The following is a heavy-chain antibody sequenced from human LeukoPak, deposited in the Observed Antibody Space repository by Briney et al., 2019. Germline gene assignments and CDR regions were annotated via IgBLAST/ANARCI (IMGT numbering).Heavy chain of an antibody. CDR2: ISSSGSTI. Sequence: PGGSLRLSCAASGFTFSSYWMHWVRQAPGKGLEWVLYISSSGSTIYYADSVKGRFTISRDNAKNSLYLQMNSLRAEDTAVYYCAREITMVRGVINFDYWGQGTLVTVSS. CDR3: AREITMVRGVINFDY. V-gene: IGHV3-48*04. D-gene: IGHD3-10*01. J-gene: IGHJ4*02. CDR1: GFTFSSYW.